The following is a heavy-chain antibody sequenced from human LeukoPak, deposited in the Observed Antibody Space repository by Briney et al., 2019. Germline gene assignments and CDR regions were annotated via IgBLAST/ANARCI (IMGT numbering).Heavy chain of an antibody. CDR1: GFTFISYW. D-gene: IGHD5-18*01. Sequence: GSVRLSCAASGFTFISYWMSWVRQAPGKGLEWVANIKQDGSEKYYVDSVKGRFTISRDNAKNSLYLQMNSLRAEDTAVFYCARDTAGMDVWGQGTTVTVSS. J-gene: IGHJ6*02. CDR2: IKQDGSEK. CDR3: ARDTAGMDV. V-gene: IGHV3-7*01.